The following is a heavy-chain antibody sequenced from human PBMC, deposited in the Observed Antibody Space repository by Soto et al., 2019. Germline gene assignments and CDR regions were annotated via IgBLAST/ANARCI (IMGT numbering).Heavy chain of an antibody. CDR1: TGSTNSFY. J-gene: IGHJ4*02. CDR3: ARSRDGYNLNPIDQ. V-gene: IGHV4-59*01. Sequence: QVQLQVSGPGLVKPSATLSLSCTVSTGSTNSFYWSWIRQPPGKGLQWLGYFFYTGSTNHNPALTSRGTISLDMSSAEVSLRLSSVTAADTAMYYCARSRDGYNLNPIDQWGQGLPVTVSS. D-gene: IGHD5-12*01. CDR2: FFYTGST.